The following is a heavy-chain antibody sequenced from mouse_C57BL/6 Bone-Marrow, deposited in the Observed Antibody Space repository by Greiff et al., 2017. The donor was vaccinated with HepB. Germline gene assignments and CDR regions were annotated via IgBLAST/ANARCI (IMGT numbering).Heavy chain of an antibody. CDR3: ARKDLGDYDAWFAY. J-gene: IGHJ3*01. V-gene: IGHV1-81*01. CDR1: GYTFTSYG. D-gene: IGHD2-4*01. CDR2: IYPRSGNT. Sequence: QVQLQQSGAELARPGASVKLSCKASGYTFTSYGISWVKQRTGQGLEWIGEIYPRSGNTYYNEKFKGKATLTADKSSSTAYMELRSLTSEDSAVYFCARKDLGDYDAWFAYWGQGTLVTVSA.